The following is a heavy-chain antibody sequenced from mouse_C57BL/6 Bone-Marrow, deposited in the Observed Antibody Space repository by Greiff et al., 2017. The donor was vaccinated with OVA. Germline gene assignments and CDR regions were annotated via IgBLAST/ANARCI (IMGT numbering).Heavy chain of an antibody. V-gene: IGHV2-2*01. D-gene: IGHD2-5*01. CDR2: IWSGGST. J-gene: IGHJ1*03. Sequence: VQLQESGPGLVQPSQSLSFTCTVSGFSLTSYGVHWVRQSPGKGLEWLGVIWSGGSTDYNAAFISRLSISKDNSKSQVFFKMNSLQADDTAIYYCARNAYYSNFWYFDVWGTGTTVTVSS. CDR1: GFSLTSYG. CDR3: ARNAYYSNFWYFDV.